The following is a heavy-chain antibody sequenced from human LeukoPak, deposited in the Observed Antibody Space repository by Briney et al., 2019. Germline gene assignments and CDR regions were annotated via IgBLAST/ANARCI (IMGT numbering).Heavy chain of an antibody. CDR3: ARYYDTTVGDAFDI. Sequence: GESLRLSCAASGFRLGSDWMSWVRQAPGKGLEWVANINPDGSEKYYVDSVKGRFTISRDNGKNSLYLQLNSLRAEDTAVYYCARYYDTTVGDAFDIWGQGTMVTVSS. J-gene: IGHJ3*02. CDR1: GFRLGSDW. V-gene: IGHV3-7*01. D-gene: IGHD3-16*01. CDR2: INPDGSEK.